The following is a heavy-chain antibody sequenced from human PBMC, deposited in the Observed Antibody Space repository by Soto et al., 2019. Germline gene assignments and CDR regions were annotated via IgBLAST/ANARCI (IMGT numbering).Heavy chain of an antibody. V-gene: IGHV1-69*13. D-gene: IGHD6-13*01. CDR1: EGTFSSYA. J-gene: IGHJ6*02. Sequence: SVKVSCKASEGTFSSYAISWVRQALGQGLEWMGGIIPIFGTANYAQKFQGRVTITADESTSTAYMELSSLRSEDTAVYYCPREGAAALEYYYYYGMDVWGQGTTVTVSS. CDR2: IIPIFGTA. CDR3: PREGAAALEYYYYYGMDV.